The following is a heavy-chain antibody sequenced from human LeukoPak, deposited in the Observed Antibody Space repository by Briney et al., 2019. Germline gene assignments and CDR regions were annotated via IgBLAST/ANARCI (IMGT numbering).Heavy chain of an antibody. J-gene: IGHJ6*02. CDR2: ISYDGSNK. D-gene: IGHD3-16*01. V-gene: IGHV3-30*18. CDR3: AKDAAPYVYYYYYGMDV. CDR1: GFTFSSYG. Sequence: GGSLRLSCAASGFTFSSYGMHWVRRAPGKGLEWVAVISYDGSNKYYADSVKGRFTISRDNSKNTLYLQMNSPRAEDTAVYYCAKDAAPYVYYYYYGMDVWGQGTTVTVSS.